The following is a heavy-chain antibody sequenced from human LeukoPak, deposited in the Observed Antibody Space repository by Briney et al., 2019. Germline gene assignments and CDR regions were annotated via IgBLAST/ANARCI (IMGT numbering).Heavy chain of an antibody. CDR3: AKTYYDFWTPAH. D-gene: IGHD3-3*01. CDR1: GFTFSSYG. J-gene: IGHJ4*02. Sequence: QSGGSLRLSCAASGFTFSSYGMHWVRQAPGKGLEWVAFIRYDGSNKYYADSVKGRFTISRDNSKNTLYLQMNSLRAEDTAVYYCAKTYYDFWTPAHWGQGTLVTVSS. CDR2: IRYDGSNK. V-gene: IGHV3-30*02.